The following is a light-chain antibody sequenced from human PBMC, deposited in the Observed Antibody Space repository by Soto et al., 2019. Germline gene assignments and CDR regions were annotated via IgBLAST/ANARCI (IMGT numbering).Light chain of an antibody. V-gene: IGKV1-5*01. CDR2: DAS. CDR1: QSINNW. J-gene: IGKJ1*01. Sequence: DIQMTQSPSTLSASVGDRVNITCRASQSINNWLAWYQQKPGKAPRFLIYDASSLETGAPSRFSGSGSGTEFTLTISSLQPDDSVTYYCQQYNSYVWTFGQGTKVDIK. CDR3: QQYNSYVWT.